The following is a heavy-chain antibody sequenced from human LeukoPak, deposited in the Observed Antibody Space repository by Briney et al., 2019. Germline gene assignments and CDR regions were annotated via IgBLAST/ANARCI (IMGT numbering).Heavy chain of an antibody. Sequence: ASVKVSCKASGYTFTSYGISWVRQAPGQGLEWMGWISAYNGNTNYAQKLQGRVTMTTDTSTSTAYMELRSLRSDDTAVYYCARVDWVIAARPSPGYYYYYMDVWGKGTTVTVSS. CDR2: ISAYNGNT. CDR1: GYTFTSYG. J-gene: IGHJ6*03. D-gene: IGHD6-6*01. V-gene: IGHV1-18*01. CDR3: ARVDWVIAARPSPGYYYYYMDV.